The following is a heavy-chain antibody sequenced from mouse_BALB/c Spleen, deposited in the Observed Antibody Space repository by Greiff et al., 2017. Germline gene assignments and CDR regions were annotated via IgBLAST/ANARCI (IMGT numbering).Heavy chain of an antibody. V-gene: IGHV3-2*02. CDR1: GYSITSDYA. D-gene: IGHD1-1*01. Sequence: EVQLKESGPGLVKPSQSLSLTCTVTGYSITSDYAWNWIRQFPGNKLEWMGYISYSGSTSYNPSLKSRISITRDTSKNQFFLQLNSVTTEDTATYYCARAPYYGSPDWYFDVWGAGTTVTVSS. J-gene: IGHJ1*01. CDR3: ARAPYYGSPDWYFDV. CDR2: ISYSGST.